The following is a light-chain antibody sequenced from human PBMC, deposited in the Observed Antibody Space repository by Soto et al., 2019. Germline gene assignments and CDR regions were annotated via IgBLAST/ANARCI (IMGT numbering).Light chain of an antibody. CDR2: DVS. CDR3: SAFTGTTYV. Sequence: QSALTQPASVSGSPGQSITISCTGSSSDVGGNKYVSWYQQYPGKAPKLMICDVSNRPSGVSNRFSGSKSGNTASLTISGLQAEDEADYCCSAFTGTTYVFGTGTKVTVL. V-gene: IGLV2-14*01. J-gene: IGLJ1*01. CDR1: SSDVGGNKY.